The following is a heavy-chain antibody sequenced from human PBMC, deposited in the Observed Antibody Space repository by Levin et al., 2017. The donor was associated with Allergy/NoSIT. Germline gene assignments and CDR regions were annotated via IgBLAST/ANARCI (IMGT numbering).Heavy chain of an antibody. CDR1: GYVFTDSW. Sequence: HGESLKISCTASGYVFTDSWIGWVRQMPGKGLEWMGFIHPRDSDTRYSRSFQGRAFQGQVTITVDRTISTSYLQWSSLTTSDTAVYYCARREGFCNGDTCGGGRYYFDDWGQGTLVTVSS. V-gene: IGHV5-51*01. D-gene: IGHD2/OR15-2a*01. CDR3: ARREGFCNGDTCGGGRYYFDD. J-gene: IGHJ4*02. CDR2: IHPRDSDT.